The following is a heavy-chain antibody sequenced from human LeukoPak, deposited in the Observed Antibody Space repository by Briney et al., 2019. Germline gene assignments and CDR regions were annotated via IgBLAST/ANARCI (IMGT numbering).Heavy chain of an antibody. J-gene: IGHJ4*02. V-gene: IGHV3-33*01. Sequence: SCKASGFTFSSYGMHWVRQAPGKGLEWVAVIWYDGSNKYYADSVKGRFTISRDNSKNTLYLQMNSLRAEDTAVYYCARDRLALKNYDSSASWGYWGQGTLVTVSS. CDR2: IWYDGSNK. CDR1: GFTFSSYG. CDR3: ARDRLALKNYDSSASWGY. D-gene: IGHD3-22*01.